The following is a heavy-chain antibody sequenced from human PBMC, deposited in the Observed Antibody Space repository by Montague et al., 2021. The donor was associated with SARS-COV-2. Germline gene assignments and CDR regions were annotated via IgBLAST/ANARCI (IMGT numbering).Heavy chain of an antibody. V-gene: IGHV4-59*12. CDR2: VYHPGTT. CDR3: ARGHVQSFDTLTVSSAPNYFDP. J-gene: IGHJ5*02. Sequence: SETLSLTCTVSGGSISGNYCSWIRQSPGRGLEWIGSVYHPGTTTYNPSLKGRVTLSIDSSKKQFSLKLTSVTAADTAVYYCARGHVQSFDTLTVSSAPNYFDPWGQGTLVFVSS. D-gene: IGHD3-9*01. CDR1: GGSISGNY.